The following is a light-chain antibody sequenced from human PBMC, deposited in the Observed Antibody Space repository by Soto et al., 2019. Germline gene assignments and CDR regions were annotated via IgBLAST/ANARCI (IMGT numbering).Light chain of an antibody. J-gene: IGKJ4*02. CDR3: QENESYPPHA. CDR2: KAS. CDR1: QSISRW. V-gene: IGKV1-5*03. Sequence: DIQMTQSPSTLSASVGDRVTITCRASQSISRWLAWYQQKPGKAPKLLIYKASTVNSAVPSRFSGSVSGTEFTLAVSGLQPSEVATDFFQENESYPPHAFSAGTKVDIK.